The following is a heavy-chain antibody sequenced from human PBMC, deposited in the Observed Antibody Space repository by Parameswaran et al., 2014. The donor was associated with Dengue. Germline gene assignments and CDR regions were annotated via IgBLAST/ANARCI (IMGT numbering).Heavy chain of an antibody. D-gene: IGHD3-3*01. CDR2: INHSGST. V-gene: IGHV4-34*01. Sequence: RWIRQPQEGAGWIGEINHSGSTNYNPSLKSRVTISVDTSKNQFSLKLSSVTAADTAVYYCARLDYNFWSGYRRNFDYWGQGTLVTVSS. CDR3: ARLDYNFWSGYRRNFDY. J-gene: IGHJ4*02.